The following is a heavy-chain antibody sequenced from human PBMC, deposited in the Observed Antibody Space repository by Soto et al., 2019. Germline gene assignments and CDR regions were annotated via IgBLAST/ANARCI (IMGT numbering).Heavy chain of an antibody. J-gene: IGHJ1*01. CDR3: ARDPSVDTTLMAVFQG. V-gene: IGHV3-33*01. Sequence: QVQLVESGGGVVQPGRSLRLSCAGSGFSFSNYGMHWVRQAPGKGLEWVALIWYDGSNKYYADSVKGRFTISRDNSKNPLDLQMSSLRNEDTAVYYCARDPSVDTTLMAVFQGWGQGTLVTVSS. CDR2: IWYDGSNK. D-gene: IGHD5-18*01. CDR1: GFSFSNYG.